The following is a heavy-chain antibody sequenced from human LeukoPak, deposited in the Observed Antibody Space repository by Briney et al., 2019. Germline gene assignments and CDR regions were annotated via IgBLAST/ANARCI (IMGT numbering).Heavy chain of an antibody. CDR2: IASDGRDK. Sequence: GGSLRLSCVVSGFTFSTYGMHWVRQAPGKGMEWVAVIASDGRDKHYDDSVEGRFTIFRDNSKNTLYLQMISLRAEDTAVYYCAKEAHTAAAAYYFDHWGEGTPFTVS. CDR1: GFTFSTYG. V-gene: IGHV3-30*18. J-gene: IGHJ4*02. CDR3: AKEAHTAAAAYYFDH. D-gene: IGHD6-13*01.